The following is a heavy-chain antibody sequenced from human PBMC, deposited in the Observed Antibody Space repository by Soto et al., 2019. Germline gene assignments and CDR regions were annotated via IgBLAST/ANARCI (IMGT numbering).Heavy chain of an antibody. Sequence: SETLSLTCTVSGGSISSGGYYWSWIRQHPGKGLEWIGYIYYSGSTYYNPSLKSRVTISVDTSKNQFSLKLSSVTAADTAVYYCAKVSGDKLLSTFDYWGQGTLVTVSS. D-gene: IGHD2-2*01. CDR1: GGSISSGGYY. CDR3: AKVSGDKLLSTFDY. J-gene: IGHJ4*02. V-gene: IGHV4-31*03. CDR2: IYYSGST.